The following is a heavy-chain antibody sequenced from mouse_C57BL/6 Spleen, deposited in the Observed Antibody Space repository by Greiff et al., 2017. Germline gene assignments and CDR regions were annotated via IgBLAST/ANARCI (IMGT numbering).Heavy chain of an antibody. V-gene: IGHV1-55*01. J-gene: IGHJ1*03. D-gene: IGHD2-3*01. Sequence: VQLQQPGAELVKPGASVKMSCKASGYTFTSYWITWVKQRPGQGLEWIGGIYPGSGSTNYNEKFKSKATLTVDTSSSTAYMQLSRLTSEDSAVYYCARGDGSEWYFDVWGTGTTVTVSS. CDR1: GYTFTSYW. CDR2: IYPGSGST. CDR3: ARGDGSEWYFDV.